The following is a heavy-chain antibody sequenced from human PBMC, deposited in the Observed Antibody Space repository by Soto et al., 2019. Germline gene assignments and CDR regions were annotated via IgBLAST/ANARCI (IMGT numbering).Heavy chain of an antibody. CDR1: GFTFSSYA. CDR2: ISYDGSNK. V-gene: IGHV3-30-3*01. D-gene: IGHD2-21*01. Sequence: GGSLRLSCAASGFTFSSYAMRWVRQAPGKGLEWVAVISYDGSNKYYADSVKGRFTISRDNSKNTLYLQMNSLRAEDTAVYYCAREKPQRVNAFDIWGQGTMVTVSS. J-gene: IGHJ3*02. CDR3: AREKPQRVNAFDI.